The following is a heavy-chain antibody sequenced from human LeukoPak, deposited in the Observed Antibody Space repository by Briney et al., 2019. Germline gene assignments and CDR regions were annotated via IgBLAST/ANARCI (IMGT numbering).Heavy chain of an antibody. CDR1: GGSISSSNW. CDR3: AREDYDSSGIDY. Sequence: PSETLSLTCAVSGGSISSSNWWSWVRQPPGKGLEWIGEIYHSGSINYNPSLKSRVTISVDKSKNQFSLKLSSVTAADTAVYYCAREDYDSSGIDYWGQGTLVTVSS. D-gene: IGHD3-22*01. CDR2: IYHSGSI. V-gene: IGHV4-4*02. J-gene: IGHJ4*02.